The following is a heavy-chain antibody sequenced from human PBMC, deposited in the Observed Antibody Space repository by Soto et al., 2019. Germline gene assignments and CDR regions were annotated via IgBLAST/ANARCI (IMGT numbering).Heavy chain of an antibody. V-gene: IGHV1-18*01. CDR1: GYTFTSYG. D-gene: IGHD1-26*01. CDR2: ISGYNDNT. Sequence: QVQLVQSGAEVKKPGASVKVSCKASGYTFTSYGISWVRQAPGQGLEWMGWISGYNDNTNYAQKLQGRVTMTTDTSTSTAYMELRSLRSDDTAVYYCERTAFMVGVTDIDYWGQGTLVTVSS. J-gene: IGHJ4*02. CDR3: ERTAFMVGVTDIDY.